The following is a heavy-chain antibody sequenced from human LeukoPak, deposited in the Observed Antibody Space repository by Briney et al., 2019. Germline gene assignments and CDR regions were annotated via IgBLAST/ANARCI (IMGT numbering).Heavy chain of an antibody. CDR3: ARSVEMAKWRYYFDY. CDR1: GGSISSSSYY. J-gene: IGHJ4*02. D-gene: IGHD5-24*01. CDR2: IYYIGST. V-gene: IGHV4-39*07. Sequence: SETLSLTCTVSGGSISSSSYYWGWIRQPPGKGLEWIGNIYYIGSTDYNPSLKSRVTISVDTSKNQFSLKLSSVTAADTAVYYCARSVEMAKWRYYFDYWGQGTLVTVSS.